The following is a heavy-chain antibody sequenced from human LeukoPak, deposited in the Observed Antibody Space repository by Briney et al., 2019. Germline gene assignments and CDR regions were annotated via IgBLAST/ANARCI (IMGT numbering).Heavy chain of an antibody. J-gene: IGHJ4*02. CDR1: GFTFSSYS. D-gene: IGHD2-8*01. Sequence: GGSLRLSCAASGFTFSSYSMNWVRQAPGKGLEWVSSISSSSSYIYYADSVKGRFTISRDNSKNTMYLQMNSLRAEDTAVYYCAKGYCVNDKCSNYDYWGQGTLVTVSS. CDR2: ISSSSSYI. CDR3: AKGYCVNDKCSNYDY. V-gene: IGHV3-21*04.